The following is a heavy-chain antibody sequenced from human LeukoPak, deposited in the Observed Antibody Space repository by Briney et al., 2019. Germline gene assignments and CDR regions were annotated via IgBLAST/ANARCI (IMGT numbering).Heavy chain of an antibody. D-gene: IGHD2-2*01. CDR1: GYTFTGYY. J-gene: IGHJ5*02. CDR2: INPNSGGT. Sequence: GASVKVSCKASGYTFTGYYMHWVRQAPGQGLEWMGWINPNSGGTNYAQKFQGRVTMTRDTSISTAYMELSRLRSDDTAVYYCARDLLRTAAPTPNWFDPWGQGTLVTVSS. V-gene: IGHV1-2*02. CDR3: ARDLLRTAAPTPNWFDP.